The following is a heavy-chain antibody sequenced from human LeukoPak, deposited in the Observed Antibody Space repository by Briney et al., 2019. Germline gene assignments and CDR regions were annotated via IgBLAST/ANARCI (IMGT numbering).Heavy chain of an antibody. CDR1: GFTFSSYA. J-gene: IGHJ4*02. CDR2: MSYDGSNK. CDR3: ASLAVWGSFGETYYFDY. V-gene: IGHV3-30-3*01. Sequence: GGSLRLSCAASGFTFSSYAMHWVRQAPGKGLEWVAVMSYDGSNKYYADSVKGRFTISRDNSKNTLYLQMNSLRAEDTAVYYCASLAVWGSFGETYYFDYWGQGTLVTVSS. D-gene: IGHD3-16*01.